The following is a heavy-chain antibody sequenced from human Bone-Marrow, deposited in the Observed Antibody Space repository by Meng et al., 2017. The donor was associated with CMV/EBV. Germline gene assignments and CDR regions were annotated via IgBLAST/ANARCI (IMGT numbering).Heavy chain of an antibody. CDR2: IYPGDSDT. CDR1: GYSFTSYW. Sequence: GESLKISCKGSGYSFTSYWIGWVRQMPGKGLEWMGIIYPGDSDTRYSPSFQGQVTISADKSISTAYLQWSSLKASDTAMYYCARQGRSWYLSPKYYYYGMDVWGQGTTVTASS. D-gene: IGHD6-13*01. V-gene: IGHV5-51*01. CDR3: ARQGRSWYLSPKYYYYGMDV. J-gene: IGHJ6*02.